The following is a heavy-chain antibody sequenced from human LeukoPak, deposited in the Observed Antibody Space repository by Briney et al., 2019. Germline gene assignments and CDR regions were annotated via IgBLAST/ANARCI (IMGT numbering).Heavy chain of an antibody. D-gene: IGHD3-22*01. CDR1: GFTFSSYS. J-gene: IGHJ6*04. Sequence: GGPLRLSCAASGFTFSSYSMNWVRQAPGKGLEWVSSISSSSSYIYYADSVKGRFTISRDNAKNSLYLQMNSLRAEDTAVYYCAREFRDYDSSGPRLDVWGKGTTVTVSS. V-gene: IGHV3-21*01. CDR3: AREFRDYDSSGPRLDV. CDR2: ISSSSSYI.